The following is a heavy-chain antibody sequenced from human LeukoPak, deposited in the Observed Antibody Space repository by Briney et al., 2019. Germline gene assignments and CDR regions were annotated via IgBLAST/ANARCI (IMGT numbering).Heavy chain of an antibody. CDR1: GFTFSSYS. V-gene: IGHV3-21*01. J-gene: IGHJ5*02. D-gene: IGHD3-10*01. CDR2: ISSSSSYI. CDR3: ASLYYYGPLNWFDP. Sequence: GGSLRLSCAVPGFTFSSYSMNWVRQAPGKGLEWVSSISSSSSYIYYADSVKGRFTISRDNAKNSLYLQMNSLRAEDTAVYYCASLYYYGPLNWFDPWGQGTLVTVSS.